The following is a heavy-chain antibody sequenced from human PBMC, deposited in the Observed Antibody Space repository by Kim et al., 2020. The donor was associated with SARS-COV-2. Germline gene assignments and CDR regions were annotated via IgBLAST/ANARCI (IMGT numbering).Heavy chain of an antibody. V-gene: IGHV1-18*04. CDR3: ASRVGSSWPGWIDP. D-gene: IGHD6-13*01. CDR1: GYTFTSYG. J-gene: IGHJ5*02. Sequence: ASVKVSCKASGYTFTSYGISWVRQAPGQGLEWMGWISAYNGNTNYAQKLQGRVTMTTDTSTSTAYMKLRSLRSDDTAVYYCASRVGSSWPGWIDPWGQGTLVTVSS. CDR2: ISAYNGNT.